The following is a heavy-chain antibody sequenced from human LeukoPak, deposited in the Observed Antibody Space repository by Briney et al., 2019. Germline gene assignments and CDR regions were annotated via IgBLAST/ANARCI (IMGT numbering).Heavy chain of an antibody. V-gene: IGHV3-53*01. Sequence: GGSLRLSRAASGFTVSSNYMSWVRQAPGKGLEWVSVIYSGGSTYYADSVKGRFTISRDNSKNTLYLQMNSLRAEDTAVYYCARLIAVAGTNNWFDPWGQGTLVTVSS. J-gene: IGHJ5*02. D-gene: IGHD6-19*01. CDR2: IYSGGST. CDR3: ARLIAVAGTNNWFDP. CDR1: GFTVSSNY.